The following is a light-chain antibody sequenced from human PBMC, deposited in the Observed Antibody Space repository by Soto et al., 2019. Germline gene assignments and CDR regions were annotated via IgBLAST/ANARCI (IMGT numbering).Light chain of an antibody. J-gene: IGLJ3*02. CDR3: ATWDDGLNGPV. V-gene: IGLV1-44*01. CDR2: ANH. CDR1: TSNIGSNT. Sequence: QSVLTQPPSASGTPGQTVAISCSGSTSNIGSNTVNWYQQVPGAAPKLLMFANHQRPSGVPDRFSGSKSGTSASLAISGLQSDDEADYYCATWDDGLNGPVFGGGTKPPS.